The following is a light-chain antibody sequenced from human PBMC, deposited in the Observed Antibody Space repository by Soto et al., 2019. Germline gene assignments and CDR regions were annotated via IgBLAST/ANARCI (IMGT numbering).Light chain of an antibody. Sequence: EIVLTQSPATLSLSPGERATLSCRASQSVSSYLAWYQQKPGQAPRLLIYYASNRATGIPARFSGSGSGTDFTLTIRSLEPEDFAVYYFQQRSKWPITFGQGTRLEIK. CDR1: QSVSSY. CDR3: QQRSKWPIT. V-gene: IGKV3-11*01. J-gene: IGKJ5*01. CDR2: YAS.